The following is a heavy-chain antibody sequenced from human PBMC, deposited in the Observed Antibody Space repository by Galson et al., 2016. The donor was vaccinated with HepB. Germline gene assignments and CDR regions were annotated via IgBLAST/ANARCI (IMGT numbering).Heavy chain of an antibody. V-gene: IGHV3-7*01. Sequence: SLRLSCATTTFAFSRTWMTWVRQAPGKGLEWVANINHDGSEIHYVDSVKGRFTFSRDNAKNSLYLEMNSLRVEDTAVYYCEEGGRSSSWYWRNWGQGTLVTVSS. D-gene: IGHD6-13*01. J-gene: IGHJ4*02. CDR1: TFAFSRTW. CDR2: INHDGSEI. CDR3: EEGGRSSSWYWRN.